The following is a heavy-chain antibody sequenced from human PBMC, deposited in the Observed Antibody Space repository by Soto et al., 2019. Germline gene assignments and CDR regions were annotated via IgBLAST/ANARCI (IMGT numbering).Heavy chain of an antibody. D-gene: IGHD3-3*01. CDR3: ARDMRGISHTIGGVVTAYYLDY. CDR1: GGPFRIYA. Sequence: ASVKVSCKASGGPFRIYAISWVRQVPGQGLEWMGGIIPIFGTANYAQKFPGRVPITSDKSTSTAYMELSSLRSEDTAVYYCARDMRGISHTIGGVVTAYYLDYWGQGTLVTAPQ. J-gene: IGHJ4*02. CDR2: IIPIFGTA. V-gene: IGHV1-69*06.